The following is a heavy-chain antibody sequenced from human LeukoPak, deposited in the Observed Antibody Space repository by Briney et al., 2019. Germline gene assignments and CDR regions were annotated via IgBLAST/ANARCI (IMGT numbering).Heavy chain of an antibody. V-gene: IGHV3-11*01. CDR2: IGNGGSNIM. CDR1: GFTLSDYY. J-gene: IGHJ4*02. CDR3: ARDKSNKGHDC. Sequence: PGGSLRLSCAASGFTLSDYYMTWIRQAPGKGLEWISYIGNGGSNIMLYADSVKGRFTVFRDYAKNSLYLQMNSLRAADTAVYYCARDKSNKGHDCWGQGTLVTVSS.